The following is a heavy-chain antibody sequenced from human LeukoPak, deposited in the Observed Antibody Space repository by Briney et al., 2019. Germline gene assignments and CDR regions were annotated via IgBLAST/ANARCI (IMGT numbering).Heavy chain of an antibody. CDR1: GGSISSYY. D-gene: IGHD3-10*01. J-gene: IGHJ5*02. Sequence: SETLSLTCTVSGGSISSYYLSWIRQPAGKGLEWIGRIYPGGNTYKPSLKSRVSMSIDTSKNQLSLKLSSVTAADTAMYYCARDSGTTGEVKFDPWGQGTLVTVSS. CDR2: IYPGGNT. V-gene: IGHV4-4*07. CDR3: ARDSGTTGEVKFDP.